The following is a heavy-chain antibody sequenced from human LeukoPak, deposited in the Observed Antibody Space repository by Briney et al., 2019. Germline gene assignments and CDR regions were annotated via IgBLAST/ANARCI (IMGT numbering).Heavy chain of an antibody. D-gene: IGHD2-2*01. CDR1: GYSISRGYY. CDR2: IYHSGST. J-gene: IGHJ5*02. V-gene: IGHV4-38-2*02. Sequence: PSETLSLTCTVSGYSISRGYYWGWIRQPPGKGLEWIGSIYHSGSTYYNPSLKSRVTISVDTSKNQFSLKLSSVTAADTAVYYCARDWKTEFTCTSCRHNWFDPWGQGTLVTVSS. CDR3: ARDWKTEFTCTSCRHNWFDP.